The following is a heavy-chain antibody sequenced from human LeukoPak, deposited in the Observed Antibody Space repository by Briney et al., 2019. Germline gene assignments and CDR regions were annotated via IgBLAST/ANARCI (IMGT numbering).Heavy chain of an antibody. CDR2: ILYDGSNK. V-gene: IGHV3-30*03. CDR1: GFSFSSYG. J-gene: IGHJ4*02. Sequence: GGSLRLSCAASGFSFSSYGMHWVRQAPGKGLEWVAVILYDGSNKYYADSVKGRFTISRDNSKNTLYLQMNSLRAEDTAVYYCARASTTVPNLLDHWGRGTLVTVSS. CDR3: ARASTTVPNLLDH. D-gene: IGHD4-17*01.